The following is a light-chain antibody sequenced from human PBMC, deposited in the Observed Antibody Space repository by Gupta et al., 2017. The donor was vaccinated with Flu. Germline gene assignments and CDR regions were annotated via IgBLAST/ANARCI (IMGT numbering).Light chain of an antibody. CDR2: AVS. Sequence: EIVLTQSPPTLSLSPGERATLSCRASQSVSTYLAWYQQKPGQAPRLLIYAVSNRASGIPARFSGSGSGTDFTLTISSLEPEDFAVYYCQQHGNRLFTFGPGTKVDFK. CDR3: QQHGNRLFT. V-gene: IGKV3-11*01. J-gene: IGKJ3*01. CDR1: QSVSTY.